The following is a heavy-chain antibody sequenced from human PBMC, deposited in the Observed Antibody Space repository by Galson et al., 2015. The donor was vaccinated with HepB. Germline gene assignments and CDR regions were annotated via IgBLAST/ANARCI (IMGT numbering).Heavy chain of an antibody. J-gene: IGHJ5*02. V-gene: IGHV1-3*01. D-gene: IGHD2-2*02. CDR1: GYTFISHT. CDR3: ARNLYRMPYAVGPLDP. CDR2: VNAGNGNT. Sequence: SVKVSCKASGYTFISHTIHWVRQAPGQRLEWMGWVNAGNGNTKYSQRFQDRVTISRDTSASTVYMELSSLRSEDTAVYYCARNLYRMPYAVGPLDPWGQGTLITVSS.